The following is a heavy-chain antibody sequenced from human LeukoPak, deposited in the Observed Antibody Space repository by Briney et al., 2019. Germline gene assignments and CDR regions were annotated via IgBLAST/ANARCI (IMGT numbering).Heavy chain of an antibody. CDR3: AKDGPTHGDPFKYWYFDL. Sequence: GGSLRLSCTASGFTFSSYAMSWVRQAPGRGLEWISVISGSGGTTYYADSVWGRFTISRDNSKNTLYLQMNSPRAEDTAVYYCAKDGPTHGDPFKYWYFDLWGRGTLVTVSS. D-gene: IGHD4-17*01. V-gene: IGHV3-23*01. CDR2: ISGSGGTT. J-gene: IGHJ2*01. CDR1: GFTFSSYA.